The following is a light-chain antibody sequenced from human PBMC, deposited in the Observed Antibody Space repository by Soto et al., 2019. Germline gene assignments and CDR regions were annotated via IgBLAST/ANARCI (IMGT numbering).Light chain of an antibody. Sequence: DIQMTQSPSSLSASVGDRVTITCRASQSISSYLNWYQQKPGKAPKLLIYAASSLQSGVPSRFSGSGYGANFTLTISSLQPEDFATYYCQQSHSTPITFGQGTHWRL. J-gene: IGKJ5*01. CDR1: QSISSY. CDR2: AAS. V-gene: IGKV1-39*01. CDR3: QQSHSTPIT.